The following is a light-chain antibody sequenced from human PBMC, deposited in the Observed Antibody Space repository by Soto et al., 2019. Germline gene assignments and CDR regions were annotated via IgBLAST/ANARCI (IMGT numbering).Light chain of an antibody. V-gene: IGLV2-11*01. CDR2: DVS. Sequence: QSVLTQPRSVSGSPGQSVTISCTGTSSDVGGYNYVSWYQQHPGKAPKLVIHDVSKRPSGVPDRFSGSKSGNTASLTISGGQAEDEADYYCCSYAGSYTFVVFGGGTKLTVL. CDR1: SSDVGGYNY. J-gene: IGLJ2*01. CDR3: CSYAGSYTFVV.